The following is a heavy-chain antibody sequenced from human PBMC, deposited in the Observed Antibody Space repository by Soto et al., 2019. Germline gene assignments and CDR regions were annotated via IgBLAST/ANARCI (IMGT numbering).Heavy chain of an antibody. J-gene: IGHJ4*02. CDR2: IQSKTYGEAT. CDR3: SAGLIVVVAASRLAGY. D-gene: IGHD2-21*01. CDR1: GFSIDNAW. Sequence: EVQLVAAGVGLLKPRESVRLSCAASGFSIDNAWMNWVLQAPGKGLEWVGRIQSKTYGEATDYAAPGKGRFTISRDDTKDTLYLHLNSLNAEYSAGYYCSAGLIVVVAASRLAGYWGQGTLVTVSS. V-gene: IGHV3-15*07.